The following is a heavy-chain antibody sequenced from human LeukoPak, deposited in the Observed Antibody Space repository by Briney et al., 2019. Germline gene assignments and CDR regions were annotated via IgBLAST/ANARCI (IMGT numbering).Heavy chain of an antibody. Sequence: KTSETLSLTCAVYGGSFSGYYWSWIRQPPGKGLEWIGEINHSGSTNYNPSLKSRVTISVDTSKNQFSLKLSSVTAADTAVYYCARFRIAARLRYYYYMDVGGKGTTVTVSS. CDR2: INHSGST. CDR3: ARFRIAARLRYYYYMDV. J-gene: IGHJ6*03. D-gene: IGHD6-6*01. V-gene: IGHV4-34*01. CDR1: GGSFSGYY.